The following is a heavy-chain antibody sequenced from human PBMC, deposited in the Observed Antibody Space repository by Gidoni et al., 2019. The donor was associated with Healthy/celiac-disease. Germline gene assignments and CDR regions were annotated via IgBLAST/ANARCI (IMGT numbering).Heavy chain of an antibody. CDR1: GFTFSSYE. J-gene: IGHJ6*02. CDR3: ASTPLAFQLHYGMDV. D-gene: IGHD3-10*01. CDR2: ISSSGSTI. V-gene: IGHV3-48*03. Sequence: GFTFSSYEMNWVRQATGKGLEWVSYISSSGSTIYYADSVKGRFTISRDNAKNSLYLQMNSLRAEDTAVYYCASTPLAFQLHYGMDVWGQGTTVTVSS.